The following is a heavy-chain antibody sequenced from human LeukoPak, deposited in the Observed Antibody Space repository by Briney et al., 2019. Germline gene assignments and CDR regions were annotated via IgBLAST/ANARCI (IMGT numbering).Heavy chain of an antibody. CDR3: AREDYYYDSSGYYYASGSFFDY. CDR1: GGTFSSYA. CDR2: IIPIFGTA. D-gene: IGHD3-22*01. V-gene: IGHV1-69*05. Sequence: SVKVSCKASGGTFSSYAISWVRQAPGQGLEWMGRIIPIFGTANYAQKFQGRVTITTDESTSTAYMEQSSLRSEDTAVYYCAREDYYYDSSGYYYASGSFFDYWGQGTLVTVSS. J-gene: IGHJ4*02.